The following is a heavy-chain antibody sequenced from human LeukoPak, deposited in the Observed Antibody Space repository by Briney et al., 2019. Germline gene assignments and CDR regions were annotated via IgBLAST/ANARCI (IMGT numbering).Heavy chain of an antibody. J-gene: IGHJ4*02. CDR1: GFTFSSYA. V-gene: IGHV3-23*01. D-gene: IGHD2-15*01. CDR3: AKDSRRYCSGGSCYSDY. Sequence: GGSLRLSCAASGFTFSSYAMSWVRQAPGRGLEWVSAISGSGGSTYYADSVKGRFTISRGNSKNTLYLQMNSLRAEDTAVYYCAKDSRRYCSGGSCYSDYWGQGTLVTVSS. CDR2: ISGSGGST.